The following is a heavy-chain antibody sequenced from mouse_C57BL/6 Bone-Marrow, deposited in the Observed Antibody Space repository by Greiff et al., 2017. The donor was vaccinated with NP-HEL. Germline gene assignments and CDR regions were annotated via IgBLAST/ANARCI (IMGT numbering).Heavy chain of an antibody. CDR1: GYTFTSYW. J-gene: IGHJ2*01. D-gene: IGHD6-1*01. CDR2: IYPSDSET. V-gene: IGHV1-61*01. CDR3: ARAGLRDY. Sequence: QVQLQQPGAELVRPGSSVKLSCKASGYTFTSYWMDWVKQRPGQGLEWIGNIYPSDSETHYNPKFKDKATLTVDKSSSTAYMQLSSLTSEDSAVYYCARAGLRDYWGQGTTLTVSS.